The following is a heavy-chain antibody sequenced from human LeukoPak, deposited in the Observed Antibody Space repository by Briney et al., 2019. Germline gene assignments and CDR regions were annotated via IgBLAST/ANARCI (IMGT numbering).Heavy chain of an antibody. Sequence: ASQTLSLTCTVSGGSISSGDYYWSWIRQPPGKGLEWIGYIYYSGSTYYNPSLKSRVTISVDTSKNQFSLKLSSVTAADTAVYYCARDFPYYYGSGSYYFDYWGQGTLVTVSS. J-gene: IGHJ4*02. D-gene: IGHD3-10*01. V-gene: IGHV4-30-4*08. CDR2: IYYSGST. CDR3: ARDFPYYYGSGSYYFDY. CDR1: GGSISSGDYY.